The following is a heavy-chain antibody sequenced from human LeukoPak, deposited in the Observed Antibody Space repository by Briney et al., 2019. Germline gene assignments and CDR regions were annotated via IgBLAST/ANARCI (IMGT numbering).Heavy chain of an antibody. CDR2: ISSSSSYI. J-gene: IGHJ3*02. CDR1: GFTFRDYY. CDR3: AKIRVYDSSGYYGTRDAFDI. V-gene: IGHV3-11*03. Sequence: GGSLRLSCVASGFTFRDYYMSWIRRAPGKGLEWVSYISSSSSYIDYADSVKGRFTISRDNSKNTLYLQMNSLRAEDTAVYYCAKIRVYDSSGYYGTRDAFDIWGQGTMVTVSS. D-gene: IGHD3-22*01.